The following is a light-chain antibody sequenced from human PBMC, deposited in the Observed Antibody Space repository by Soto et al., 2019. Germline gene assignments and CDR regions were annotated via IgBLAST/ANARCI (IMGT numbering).Light chain of an antibody. J-gene: IGLJ1*01. CDR3: SSDTSTSTPYV. Sequence: QSALTQPASVSGSPGQSITISCTGTSTDVGGYNYVSWYQQHPGKAPKLIIHDVNNRPSGVSNRFSGFRSGSTASLTISGLQTEDEADYYCSSDTSTSTPYVFGTGTKLTVL. CDR2: DVN. CDR1: STDVGGYNY. V-gene: IGLV2-14*03.